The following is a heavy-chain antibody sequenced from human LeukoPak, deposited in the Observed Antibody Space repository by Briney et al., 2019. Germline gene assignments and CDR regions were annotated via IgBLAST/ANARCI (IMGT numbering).Heavy chain of an antibody. CDR3: AKLAKYFYGSETYFFFEH. V-gene: IGHV3-7*01. CDR2: INQDGTEK. D-gene: IGHD3-10*01. J-gene: IGHJ4*02. Sequence: QSGESLRVSCAASGFSFTTYWMGWVRQAPGKGLEWVANINQDGTEKYYVDSVKGRFTISRDNAKNSLYLQMNSLRVEDTAVYYCAKLAKYFYGSETYFFFEHWGQGTPVTASS. CDR1: GFSFTTYW.